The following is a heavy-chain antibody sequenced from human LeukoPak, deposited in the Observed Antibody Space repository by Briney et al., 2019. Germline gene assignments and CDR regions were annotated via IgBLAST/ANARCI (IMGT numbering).Heavy chain of an antibody. J-gene: IGHJ4*02. D-gene: IGHD5-18*01. Sequence: GGSLRLSCAASGFSFSGYAMSWVRQAPGKGLEWVSSVSGSGATTYYADSMKGPSTISRDNSMNTLYLKRNSLRAEDRAIYDCARVWIHLWPDYVDYWGQGTLVTVSS. CDR3: ARVWIHLWPDYVDY. CDR1: GFSFSGYA. V-gene: IGHV3-23*01. CDR2: VSGSGATT.